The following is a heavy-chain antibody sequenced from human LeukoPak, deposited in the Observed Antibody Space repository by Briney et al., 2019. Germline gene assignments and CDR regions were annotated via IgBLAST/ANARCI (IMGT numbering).Heavy chain of an antibody. CDR3: ASADRWERLFFYFRY. V-gene: IGHV3-15*01. CDR1: GFPLGSDW. CDR2: IKSKFDGGAT. J-gene: IGHJ4*02. D-gene: IGHD1-26*01. Sequence: GGSLRLSCTVSGFPLGSDWMFWVRQAPGKRLEWVGRIKSKFDGGATDYAAPVKGRFTISRDDSANTLHLQMDSLKTEDTAFYYCASADRWERLFFYFRYWGRGSLVTVSS.